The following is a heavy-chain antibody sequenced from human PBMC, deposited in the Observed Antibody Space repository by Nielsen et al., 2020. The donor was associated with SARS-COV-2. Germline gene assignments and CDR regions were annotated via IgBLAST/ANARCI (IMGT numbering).Heavy chain of an antibody. CDR1: GGSISSYY. V-gene: IGHV4-59*01. D-gene: IGHD3-16*01. CDR2: IYYSGST. Sequence: LRLSCTVSGGSISSYYWSWIRQPPGKGLEWIGYIYYSGSTNYNPSLKSRVTISVDTSKNQFSLKLSSVTAADTAVYYCARESPGDGWFDPWGQGTLVTVSS. J-gene: IGHJ5*02. CDR3: ARESPGDGWFDP.